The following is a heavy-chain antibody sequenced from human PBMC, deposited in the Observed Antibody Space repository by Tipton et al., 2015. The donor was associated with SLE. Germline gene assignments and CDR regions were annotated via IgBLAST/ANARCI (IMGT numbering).Heavy chain of an antibody. D-gene: IGHD1-26*01. J-gene: IGHJ4*02. CDR1: GGSVRSGSYY. Sequence: LRLSCTVSGGSVRSGSYYWGWIRQPAGKGLEWIGHIYAGGSPNFNPSVKSRVTMSVDTSKNQFSLNLTSVTAADTAVYFCTRHYSGTYNWGQGTLVTVSS. CDR2: IYAGGSP. V-gene: IGHV4-61*09. CDR3: TRHYSGTYN.